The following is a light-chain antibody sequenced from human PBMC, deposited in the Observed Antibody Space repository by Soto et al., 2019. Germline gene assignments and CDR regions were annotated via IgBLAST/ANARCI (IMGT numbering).Light chain of an antibody. J-gene: IGKJ5*01. CDR1: QSVSSN. V-gene: IGKV3-15*01. CDR3: QQYNNWPIT. Sequence: EIAMTQSPATLSVSPGGRATLACRASQSVSSNLAWYQQKPGQAPRLLIYGASTRATGIPARFSGSGSGTEFTLTISSLQSEDFAVYYCQQYNNWPITFGQGTRLEI. CDR2: GAS.